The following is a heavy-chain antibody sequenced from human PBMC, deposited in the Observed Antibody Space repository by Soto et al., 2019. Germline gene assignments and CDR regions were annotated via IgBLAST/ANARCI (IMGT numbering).Heavy chain of an antibody. CDR2: INPNNGNT. Sequence: QVQLVQSGAEVKKPGASVKVSCKASEYTFTSYDINWVRQAAGQGLEWMGRINPNNGNTAYAQKFQGRVTMTWNTSISTAYVELNSLRSDDTAIYYCTRTSDQDSWGQGTLVTVSA. D-gene: IGHD2-8*02. V-gene: IGHV1-8*01. J-gene: IGHJ4*02. CDR3: TRTSDQDS. CDR1: EYTFTSYD.